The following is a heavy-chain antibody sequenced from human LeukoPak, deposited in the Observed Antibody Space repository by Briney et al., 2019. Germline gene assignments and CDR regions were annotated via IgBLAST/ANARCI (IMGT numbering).Heavy chain of an antibody. CDR1: GFTFNSYS. V-gene: IGHV3-7*01. Sequence: GGSLRLSCAASGFTFNSYSMSWVRQAPGKGLEWVANINEDGGEKYYVDSVKGRFIISRDNAKNSLYLQMNYLRAEDTAVYYCARDGSITMIVASGFDYWGQGTLVTVSS. J-gene: IGHJ4*02. D-gene: IGHD3-22*01. CDR2: INEDGGEK. CDR3: ARDGSITMIVASGFDY.